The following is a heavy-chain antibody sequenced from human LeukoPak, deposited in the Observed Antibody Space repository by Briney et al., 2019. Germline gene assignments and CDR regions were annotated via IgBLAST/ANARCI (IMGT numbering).Heavy chain of an antibody. CDR3: AKERERPSHYYYGMDV. CDR1: GFTFSSYA. D-gene: IGHD6-6*01. J-gene: IGHJ6*02. V-gene: IGHV3-30-3*01. CDR2: ISYDGSNK. Sequence: GGSLRLSCAASGFTFSSYAMHWVRQAPGKGLEWVAVISYDGSNKYYADSVKGRFTISRDDSKNTLYLQMNSLRAEDTAVYYCAKERERPSHYYYGMDVWGQGTTVTVSS.